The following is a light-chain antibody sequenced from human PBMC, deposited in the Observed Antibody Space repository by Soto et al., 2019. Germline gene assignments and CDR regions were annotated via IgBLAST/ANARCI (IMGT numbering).Light chain of an antibody. CDR2: QGT. V-gene: IGLV2-23*01. CDR1: SSDVRSYDL. J-gene: IGLJ1*01. CDR3: SSYAGSGTYV. Sequence: QSVLTQPASVSGSPGQSITISCTGTSSDVRSYDLVSWYQQHPGKAPKLMLYQGTMRPSGDSHRFSGSKSGNTASLTISGLQAEDEADYYCSSYAGSGTYVFGAGTKVTVL.